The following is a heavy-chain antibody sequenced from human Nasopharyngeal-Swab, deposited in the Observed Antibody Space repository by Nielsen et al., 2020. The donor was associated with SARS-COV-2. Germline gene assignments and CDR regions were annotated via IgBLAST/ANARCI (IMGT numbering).Heavy chain of an antibody. D-gene: IGHD3-10*01. CDR3: VRDESGAFDI. J-gene: IGHJ3*02. V-gene: IGHV3-7*01. CDR2: VKQDGGEK. Sequence: GGSLRLSCAASGFTFTTYSMTWVRQPPGQGLEWVANVKQDGGEKFYLDSVKGRFTISRDNAKSSLYLQMTSLRAEDTAVYYCVRDESGAFDIWGQGTMVTVSS. CDR1: GFTFTTYS.